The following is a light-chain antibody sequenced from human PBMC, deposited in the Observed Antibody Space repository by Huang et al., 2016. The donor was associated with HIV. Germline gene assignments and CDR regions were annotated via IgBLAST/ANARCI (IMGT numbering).Light chain of an antibody. CDR2: DAS. CDR1: QSINRH. J-gene: IGKJ1*01. CDR3: QQYNDWPRT. V-gene: IGKV3D-15*01. Sequence: EVVLTQSPATLSVSSGEGATLSCRASQSINRHLAWYQQMPGQAPRLLIYDASTRDTDIPARFSGSGSGTQFTLTISGLQSEDSAVYYCQQYNDWPRTFGQGTKVEIK.